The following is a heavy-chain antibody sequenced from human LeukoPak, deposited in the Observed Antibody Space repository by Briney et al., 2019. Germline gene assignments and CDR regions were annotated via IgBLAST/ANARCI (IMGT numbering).Heavy chain of an antibody. Sequence: PGGSLRLSCAASGFTFSSYWMSWVRQAPGKGLEWVANIAQDGSETFYVDSVKGRFTISRDNAKNSLYLQMNSLRAEDTAVYYCVRVIVEVPGVSDYCDYWGQGTLVTVSS. D-gene: IGHD2-2*01. CDR2: IAQDGSET. CDR1: GFTFSSYW. J-gene: IGHJ4*02. V-gene: IGHV3-7*05. CDR3: VRVIVEVPGVSDYCDY.